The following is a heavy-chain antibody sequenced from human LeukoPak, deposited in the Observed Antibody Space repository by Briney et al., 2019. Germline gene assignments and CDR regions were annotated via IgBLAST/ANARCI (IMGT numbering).Heavy chain of an antibody. CDR2: IKQDGSET. V-gene: IGHV3-7*01. CDR1: GFTFTNNF. D-gene: IGHD5-24*01. Sequence: GGSLRLSCAASGFTFTNNFMSWVRQVPGKGLEWVANIKQDGSETTYADSVRGRFTIFRDNAKDSVYLQMNSLRAEDTAVYYCARARMATGYSTDAFDIWGQGTMVTVSS. CDR3: ARARMATGYSTDAFDI. J-gene: IGHJ3*02.